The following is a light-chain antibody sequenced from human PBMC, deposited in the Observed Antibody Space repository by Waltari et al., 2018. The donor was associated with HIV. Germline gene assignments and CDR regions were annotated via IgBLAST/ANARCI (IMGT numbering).Light chain of an antibody. V-gene: IGKV3-20*01. J-gene: IGKJ5*01. CDR1: LSINGNY. CDR2: ASS. CDR3: QQYATSPIT. Sequence: EIVLTQSPDTLSLSPGQSATLSCMASLSINGNYSAWYRQKPGQAPRLLIYASSTRATGIPDRIGGSGSGTEFTLSISRLEPEDFAVYYCQQYATSPITFGQGTRL.